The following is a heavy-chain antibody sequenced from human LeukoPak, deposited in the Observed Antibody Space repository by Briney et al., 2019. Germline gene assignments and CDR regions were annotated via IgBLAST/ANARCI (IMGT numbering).Heavy chain of an antibody. CDR3: ARVTHYYDSSGYYSLRSWYFDL. J-gene: IGHJ2*01. CDR1: GGSISSGGYS. V-gene: IGHV4-30-2*01. CDR2: IYHSGST. D-gene: IGHD3-22*01. Sequence: SQTLSLTCAVSGGSISSGGYSWSRIRQPPGKGLEWIGYIYHSGSTHYNPSLKSRVTISVDRSKNQFSLKLSSVTAADTAVYYCARVTHYYDSSGYYSLRSWYFDLWGRGTLVTVSS.